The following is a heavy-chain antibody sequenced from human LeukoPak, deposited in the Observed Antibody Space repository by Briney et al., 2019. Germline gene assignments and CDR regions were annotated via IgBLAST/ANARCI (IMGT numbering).Heavy chain of an antibody. CDR3: ARDWNYYDSSGYGY. D-gene: IGHD3-22*01. CDR1: GFTFSDYY. CDR2: ISSSGSTI. V-gene: IGHV3-11*01. Sequence: GGSLRLSCAASGFTFSDYYMSRIRQAPGKGLEWVSYISSSGSTIYYADSVKGRFTISRDNAKNSLYLQMNSLRAEDTAVYYCARDWNYYDSSGYGYWGQGTLVTVSS. J-gene: IGHJ4*02.